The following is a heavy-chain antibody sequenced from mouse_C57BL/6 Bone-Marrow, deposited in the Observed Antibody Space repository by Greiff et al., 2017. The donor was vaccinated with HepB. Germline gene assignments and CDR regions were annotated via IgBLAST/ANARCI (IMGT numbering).Heavy chain of an antibody. Sequence: QVQLKQSGPELVKPGASVKISCKASGYAFSSSWMNWVKQRPGKGLEWIGRIYPGDGDTNYNGKFKGKATLTADKSSSTAYMQLSSLTSEDSAVYFCARGDYGSSLYWYFDVWGTGTTVTVSS. V-gene: IGHV1-82*01. CDR1: GYAFSSSW. CDR3: ARGDYGSSLYWYFDV. CDR2: IYPGDGDT. D-gene: IGHD1-1*01. J-gene: IGHJ1*03.